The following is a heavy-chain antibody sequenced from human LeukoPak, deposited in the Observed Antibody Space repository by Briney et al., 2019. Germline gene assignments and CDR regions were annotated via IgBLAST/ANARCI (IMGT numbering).Heavy chain of an antibody. CDR2: IYSDGTS. V-gene: IGHV3-53*01. D-gene: IGHD7-27*01. J-gene: IGHJ4*02. CDR1: GGSFSGYY. CDR3: TKTGGPWD. Sequence: ETLSLTCAVYGGSFSGYYWSWTRQAPGKGLEWVSVIYSDGTSYYADSVKARFSISRDNSKNSLYLQMNSLRVEDTAMYYCTKTGGPWDWGQGTLVTVSS.